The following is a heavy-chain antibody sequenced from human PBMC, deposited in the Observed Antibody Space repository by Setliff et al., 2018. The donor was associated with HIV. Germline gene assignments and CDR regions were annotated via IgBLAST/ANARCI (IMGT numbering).Heavy chain of an antibody. CDR2: IRYDGSNK. D-gene: IGHD4-17*01. CDR3: AREIRAGDYPPYNYYFYMDV. Sequence: GGSLRLSCEVSGFTFSIYGMHWVRQAPGKGLEWVAFIRYDGSNKYYVDSVKGRFTISRDNSKYTLYLQMNSLRPEDTAVYYCAREIRAGDYPPYNYYFYMDVWGKGTTVTVSS. J-gene: IGHJ6*03. V-gene: IGHV3-30*02. CDR1: GFTFSIYG.